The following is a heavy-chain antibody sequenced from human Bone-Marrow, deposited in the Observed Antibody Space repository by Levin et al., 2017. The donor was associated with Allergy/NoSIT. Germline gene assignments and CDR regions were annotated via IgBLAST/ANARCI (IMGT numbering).Heavy chain of an antibody. J-gene: IGHJ4*02. Sequence: SCVVSGFTFKDYGMHWVRQAPGKGLEWVAGISYDGGHKFHADSVKGRSTISRDNSKNTLYLEMNSLRLADTAVYYCAKDSWWLGHFDSWGQGTLVTASS. D-gene: IGHD6-19*01. CDR1: GFTFKDYG. V-gene: IGHV3-30*18. CDR2: ISYDGGHK. CDR3: AKDSWWLGHFDS.